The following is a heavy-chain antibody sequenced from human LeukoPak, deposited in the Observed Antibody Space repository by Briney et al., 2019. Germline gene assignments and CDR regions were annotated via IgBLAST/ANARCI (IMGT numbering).Heavy chain of an antibody. CDR1: GYSFTSYW. Sequence: GESLKISCKGSGYSFTSYWIGWVRQMPGKGLEWMGIIYPGDSDTRYSPSFQGQVTISVDKSISTAYLQWSSLKASDTAMYYCARQAPITMVRGGPFDYWGQGTLVTVSS. CDR3: ARQAPITMVRGGPFDY. J-gene: IGHJ4*02. V-gene: IGHV5-51*01. CDR2: IYPGDSDT. D-gene: IGHD3-10*01.